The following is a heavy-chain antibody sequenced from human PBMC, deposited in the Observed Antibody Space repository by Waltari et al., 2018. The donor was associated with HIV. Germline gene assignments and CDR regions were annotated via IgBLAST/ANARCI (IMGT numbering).Heavy chain of an antibody. CDR3: ARALWSGYYTPYYFDY. CDR1: GYTFTSYG. J-gene: IGHJ4*02. Sequence: QVQLVQSGAEVKKPGASVKLSCKAHGYTFTSYGISWVRQAPGQGLEWMGWISAYNGHTNYAQKLQGRVTMTTDTSTSTAYMDLRSLRSDDTAFYYCARALWSGYYTPYYFDYWGQGTLVTVSS. D-gene: IGHD3-3*01. CDR2: ISAYNGHT. V-gene: IGHV1-18*01.